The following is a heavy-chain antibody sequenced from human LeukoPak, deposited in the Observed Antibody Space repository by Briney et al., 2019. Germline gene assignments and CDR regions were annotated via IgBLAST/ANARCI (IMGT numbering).Heavy chain of an antibody. Sequence: GGSLRLSCAASGFTFSSYSMNWVRQAPGKGLEWVSSISSSSSYIYYADPVKGRFTISRDNAKNSLYLQMNSLRAEDTAVYYCARGGGRYFDWLLYYWGQGTLVTVSS. D-gene: IGHD3-9*01. J-gene: IGHJ4*02. V-gene: IGHV3-21*01. CDR2: ISSSSSYI. CDR1: GFTFSSYS. CDR3: ARGGGRYFDWLLYY.